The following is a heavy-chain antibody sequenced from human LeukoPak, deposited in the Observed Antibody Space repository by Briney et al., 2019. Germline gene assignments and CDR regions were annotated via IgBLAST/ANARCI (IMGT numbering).Heavy chain of an antibody. V-gene: IGHV3-30-3*01. J-gene: IGHJ4*02. CDR2: ISYDGSNK. D-gene: IGHD3-10*01. CDR3: ARDTVRGSRSFDY. Sequence: GGSLRLSCAASGFTFSSYAMHWVRQAPGKGLEWVAVISYDGSNKYYADSVKGRFTISRDNSKNTLYLQMNSLRAEDTAVYYCARDTVRGSRSFDYWGQGTLVTVSS. CDR1: GFTFSSYA.